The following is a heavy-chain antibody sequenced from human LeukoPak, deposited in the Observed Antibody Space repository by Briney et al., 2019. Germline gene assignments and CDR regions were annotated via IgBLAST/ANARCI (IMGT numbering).Heavy chain of an antibody. CDR3: ARGSEYSGPPGAFDI. V-gene: IGHV3-21*01. Sequence: VWSLRLSCAASGFTFSSYSMNWVRQAPGKGLEWVSSISSISSYIYSADSVKGRFTISRDNAKSSLYLQMNNLRAQDTGVYYCARGSEYSGPPGAFDIWGQGTMVSVSS. CDR1: GFTFSSYS. D-gene: IGHD1-26*01. CDR2: ISSISSYI. J-gene: IGHJ3*02.